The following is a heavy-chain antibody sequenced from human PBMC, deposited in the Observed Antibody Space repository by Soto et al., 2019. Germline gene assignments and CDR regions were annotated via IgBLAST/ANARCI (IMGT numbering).Heavy chain of an antibody. D-gene: IGHD4-17*01. CDR2: IYYSGST. CDR3: ARDVQTTVTTAYYYYYGMDV. CDR1: GGSISSGDYY. J-gene: IGHJ6*02. Sequence: TLSLTCTVSGGSISSGDYYWSWIRQPPGKGLEWIGYIYYSGSTYYNPSLKSRVTISVDTSKNQFSLKLSSVTAADTAVYYCARDVQTTVTTAYYYYYGMDVWGQGTTVTVSS. V-gene: IGHV4-30-4*01.